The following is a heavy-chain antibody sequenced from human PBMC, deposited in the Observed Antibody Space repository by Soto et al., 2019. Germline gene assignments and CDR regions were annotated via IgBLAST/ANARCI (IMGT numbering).Heavy chain of an antibody. CDR1: GDSIGSGNKY. CDR2: IFSSGTT. V-gene: IGHV4-30-4*02. J-gene: IGHJ6*02. Sequence: SSETLSLTCTVSGDSIGSGNKYWSWIRHAPGKGLGWIGYIFSSGTTYYNPSLKSRLTMSLDTSQNQFSLKLNSVTAAGTAVYFCARVPSPFDFYYAMDVWGQGTTVTVSS. D-gene: IGHD3-16*01. CDR3: ARVPSPFDFYYAMDV.